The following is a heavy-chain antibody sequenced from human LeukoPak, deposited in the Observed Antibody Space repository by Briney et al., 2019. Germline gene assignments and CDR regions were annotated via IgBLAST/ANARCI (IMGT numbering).Heavy chain of an antibody. CDR1: GYTFTSYA. D-gene: IGHD1-1*01. Sequence: GASVKVSCKASGYTFTSYAIHWVRQAPGQRLEWMGWINAGNDNTKYSQKFQGRVTITRDTSASTAYMELSSLRSEDTAVFYCARGGSGNLPYYFDYWGRGTLVTVSS. J-gene: IGHJ4*02. CDR3: ARGGSGNLPYYFDY. CDR2: INAGNDNT. V-gene: IGHV1-3*01.